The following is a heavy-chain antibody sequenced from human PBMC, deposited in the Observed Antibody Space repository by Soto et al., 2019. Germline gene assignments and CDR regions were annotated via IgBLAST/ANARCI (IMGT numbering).Heavy chain of an antibody. D-gene: IGHD3-16*01. Sequence: QVPLVQSGDEVKKPGASVKVSCKASGYIFVNYGIAWVRQAPGQGLEWMGWISPYTGNTHSATKVQGRLTRTTDTSTSTAYMDLGSLTSDDTAVYYCVMVDNYVTPTPQDVWGQGTTVTVSS. CDR2: ISPYTGNT. V-gene: IGHV1-18*01. CDR1: GYIFVNYG. CDR3: VMVDNYVTPTPQDV. J-gene: IGHJ6*02.